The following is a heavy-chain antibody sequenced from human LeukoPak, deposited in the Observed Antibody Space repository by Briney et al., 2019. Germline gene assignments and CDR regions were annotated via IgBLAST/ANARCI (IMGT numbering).Heavy chain of an antibody. D-gene: IGHD6-19*01. CDR1: GYTFTGYY. V-gene: IGHV1-2*02. CDR2: INPNSGGT. CDR3: ARVLAVAGTSLRY. J-gene: IGHJ4*02. Sequence: GASVKVSCKASGYTFTGYYMHWVRQAPGQGLEWMGWINPNSGGTNYAQKFQGRVTMTRDTSISTAYMELSRLRSDDTAVYYCARVLAVAGTSLRYWGQGTLVTVSS.